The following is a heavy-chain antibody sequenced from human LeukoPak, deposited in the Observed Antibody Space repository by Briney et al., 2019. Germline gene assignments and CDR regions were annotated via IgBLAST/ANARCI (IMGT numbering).Heavy chain of an antibody. Sequence: SETLSLTCTVSGGSISSYYWSWIRQPAGKGLEWIGRIYTSGSTNYNPSLKSRVTISVDTSKNQFSLKLSSVTAADTAVYYCAREKVYYDFWSGYDYWGQGTLVTVSS. V-gene: IGHV4-4*07. CDR1: GGSISSYY. J-gene: IGHJ4*02. CDR3: AREKVYYDFWSGYDY. D-gene: IGHD3-3*01. CDR2: IYTSGST.